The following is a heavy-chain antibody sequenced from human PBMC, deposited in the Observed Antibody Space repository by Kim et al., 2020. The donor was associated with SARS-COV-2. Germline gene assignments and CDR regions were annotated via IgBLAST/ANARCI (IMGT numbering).Heavy chain of an antibody. J-gene: IGHJ4*02. CDR2: ISAYSGNT. CDR3: ARAGITGADFDY. D-gene: IGHD1-20*01. V-gene: IGHV1-18*01. Sequence: ASVKVSCKTSGYTFNNYGISWVRQAPGQGLEWMGWISAYSGNTNYAQKVQGRVSMTTDTSTSTAYMELKSLTSDDTAVYYCARAGITGADFDYWGQGTLVTVSS. CDR1: GYTFNNYG.